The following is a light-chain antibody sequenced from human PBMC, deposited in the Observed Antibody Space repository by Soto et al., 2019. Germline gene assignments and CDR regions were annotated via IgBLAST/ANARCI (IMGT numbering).Light chain of an antibody. J-gene: IGLJ3*02. V-gene: IGLV2-11*01. CDR3: SSYAGSHTYEV. CDR1: RSDVGAYDF. CDR2: DVI. Sequence: QSVVTQPRSVSGSLGQSVTISCTGTRSDVGAYDFVSWYQQNPGKAPRLIIFDVIKRPSGVPDRFSGSKSGNTASLTISGLQSEDEADYHCSSYAGSHTYEVFGGGTK.